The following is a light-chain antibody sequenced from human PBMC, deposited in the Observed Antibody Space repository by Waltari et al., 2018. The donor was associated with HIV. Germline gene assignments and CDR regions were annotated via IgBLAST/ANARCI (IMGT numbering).Light chain of an antibody. V-gene: IGKV4-1*01. J-gene: IGKJ4*01. CDR3: QQYFSDPLT. CDR2: WAS. CDR1: QSLLYTSKNKDY. Sequence: DVVLTQSPASLAVSLGERATLNCKSSQSLLYTSKNKDYLAWYQQKPGQPPKLLIYWASTRESGVPDRVTGSGSGTDFTLTITSLQAEDVAIYYCQQYFSDPLTFGGGTKVEI.